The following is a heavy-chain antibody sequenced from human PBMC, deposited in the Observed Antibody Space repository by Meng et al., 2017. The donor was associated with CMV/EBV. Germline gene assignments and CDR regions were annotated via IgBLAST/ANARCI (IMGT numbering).Heavy chain of an antibody. D-gene: IGHD2-15*01. CDR1: GGTFSSYA. J-gene: IGHJ6*02. CDR2: IIPIFGTA. V-gene: IGHV1-69*05. CDR3: ERGVVVVVAATPWTGGMVV. Sequence: SVKVSCKASGGTFSSYAISWVRQAPGQGLEWMGGIIPIFGTANYAQKFQGRVTITTDESTSTAYMEVSSLRSEDRAVYYCERGVVVVVAATPWTGGMVVWGQGTTVTVSS.